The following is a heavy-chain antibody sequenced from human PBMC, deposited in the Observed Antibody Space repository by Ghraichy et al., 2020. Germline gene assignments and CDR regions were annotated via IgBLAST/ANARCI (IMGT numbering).Heavy chain of an antibody. D-gene: IGHD3-22*01. CDR3: GHHYYDSSCYYPYYFDY. J-gene: IGHJ4*02. CDR1: GFSLSTSGVG. Sequence: SGPTLVKPTQTLTLTCTFSGFSLSTSGVGVGWIRQPPGKALEWLALIYWDDDKRYSPSLKSRLTITKDTSKNQVVLTMTNMDPVDTATYYCGHHYYDSSCYYPYYFDYWGQGTLVTVSS. CDR2: IYWDDDK. V-gene: IGHV2-5*02.